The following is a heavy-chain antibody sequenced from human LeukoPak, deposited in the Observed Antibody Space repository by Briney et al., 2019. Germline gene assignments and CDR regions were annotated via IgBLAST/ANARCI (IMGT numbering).Heavy chain of an antibody. D-gene: IGHD3-10*01. V-gene: IGHV1-18*04. Sequence: ASVKVSFKASGYTFTNYGISWVRQAPGQGLEWMGWISAYNGNTNYSQKLQGRVTITTDTSTSTAYMEVRSLRSEDTAVYYCARDRGSGSYYSPDYYYYGMDVWGKGTTVTVSS. CDR1: GYTFTNYG. CDR3: ARDRGSGSYYSPDYYYYGMDV. J-gene: IGHJ6*04. CDR2: ISAYNGNT.